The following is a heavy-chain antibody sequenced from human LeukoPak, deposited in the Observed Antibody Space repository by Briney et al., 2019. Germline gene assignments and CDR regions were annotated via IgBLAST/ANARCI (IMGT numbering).Heavy chain of an antibody. J-gene: IGHJ4*02. V-gene: IGHV3-30*04. D-gene: IGHD2/OR15-2a*01. Sequence: GGSLRLSCAASGFTFSSYAMHWVRQAPGKGLEWVALISYDGSNQYYADSVKGRFTISRDDSKNTLYLQMNSLRAEDTAVYYCAKGPPSYGYYFDYWGQGTLVTVSS. CDR3: AKGPPSYGYYFDY. CDR1: GFTFSSYA. CDR2: ISYDGSNQ.